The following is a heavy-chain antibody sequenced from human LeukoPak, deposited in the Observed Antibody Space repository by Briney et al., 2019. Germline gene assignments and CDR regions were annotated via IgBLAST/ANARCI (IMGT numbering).Heavy chain of an antibody. V-gene: IGHV3-30*04. J-gene: IGHJ4*02. CDR2: ISYDGSNK. D-gene: IGHD3/OR15-3a*01. Sequence: PGGSLRLSCAASGFTFSTYAMHWVRQAPGKGLKWEAVISYDGSNKYYADSVKGRFTISRDNSKNTLFLQMNSLRAEDSAVYYCAREDYYFDYWVEGTLVTVSS. CDR3: AREDYYFDY. CDR1: GFTFSTYA.